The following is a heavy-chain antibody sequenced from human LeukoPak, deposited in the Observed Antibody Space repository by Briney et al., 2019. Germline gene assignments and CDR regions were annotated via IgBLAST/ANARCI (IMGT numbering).Heavy chain of an antibody. Sequence: GKSLRLFCAASGFTFSNYAMHWVRQAPGKGLEWVSLISPGGTYEYYADSVKGRFTISRDNSKNTLYLQLNSLRAEDTAVYYCARDSTYYYDSGSSGPHYFDNWGQGTLVTVSS. CDR2: ISPGGTYE. D-gene: IGHD3-10*01. J-gene: IGHJ4*02. V-gene: IGHV3-30*01. CDR3: ARDSTYYYDSGSSGPHYFDN. CDR1: GFTFSNYA.